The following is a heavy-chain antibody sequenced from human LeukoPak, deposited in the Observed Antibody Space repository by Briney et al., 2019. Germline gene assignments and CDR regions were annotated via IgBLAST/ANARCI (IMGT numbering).Heavy chain of an antibody. CDR3: ASATMINNWALDY. J-gene: IGHJ4*02. Sequence: ASVKVSCKASGGTFSSYAISWVRQAPGQGLEWMGGIIPIFGTANYAQKIQGRVTITTDESTSTAYMELSSLRSEDTAVYYCASATMINNWALDYWGQGTLVTVSS. D-gene: IGHD3-22*01. V-gene: IGHV1-69*05. CDR2: IIPIFGTA. CDR1: GGTFSSYA.